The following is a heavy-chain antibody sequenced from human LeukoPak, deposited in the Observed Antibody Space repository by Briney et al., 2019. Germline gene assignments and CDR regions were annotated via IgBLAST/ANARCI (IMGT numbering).Heavy chain of an antibody. V-gene: IGHV3-23*01. CDR1: GFIFSSYA. Sequence: PGGSLRLSCAASGFIFSSYAMTWVRQAPGKVLEWVSGISGSGANTYYADSVKGRFTISRDNSKDTLYLQMNSLRAEDTAIYYCAKLGGPYNWDYAGLNYMDVWGKGTTFTVSS. CDR2: ISGSGANT. CDR3: AKLGGPYNWDYAGLNYMDV. J-gene: IGHJ6*03. D-gene: IGHD1-7*01.